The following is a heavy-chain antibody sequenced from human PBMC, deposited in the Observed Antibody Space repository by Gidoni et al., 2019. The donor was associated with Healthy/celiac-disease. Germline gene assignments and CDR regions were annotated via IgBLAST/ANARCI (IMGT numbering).Heavy chain of an antibody. CDR2: TSAYNGNT. CDR3: ARGQPGISSWFDP. J-gene: IGHJ5*02. V-gene: IGHV1-18*04. CDR1: GYTFTSYG. Sequence: QAQLVQSGAEVKKPGASVKVSCKASGYTFTSYGISCVRQAPGQGLEWMGWTSAYNGNTNYAQKLRGRVTMTTDTSTSTAYMELKSLRADDTAVYYCARGQPGISSWFDPWGQGTLVTVSS. D-gene: IGHD3-3*02.